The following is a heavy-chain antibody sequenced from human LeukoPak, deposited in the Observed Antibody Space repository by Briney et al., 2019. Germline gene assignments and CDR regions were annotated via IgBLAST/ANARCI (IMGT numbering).Heavy chain of an antibody. CDR1: GFTFSSYA. Sequence: GGSLRLSCAASGFTFSSYAMSWVRQAPGKGLEWVSAISGSGGSTYYADSVKGRFTNSRDDSKNTLFLQMNSLRAEDTAVYFCAKVKWKLIGYFDYWGQGTLVTVSS. CDR2: ISGSGGST. V-gene: IGHV3-23*01. J-gene: IGHJ4*02. D-gene: IGHD1-20*01. CDR3: AKVKWKLIGYFDY.